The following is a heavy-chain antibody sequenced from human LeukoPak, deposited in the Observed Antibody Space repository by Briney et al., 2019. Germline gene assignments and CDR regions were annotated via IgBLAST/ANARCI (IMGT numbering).Heavy chain of an antibody. CDR1: GFTFSDHY. CDR2: SRNKAHSYST. D-gene: IGHD1-26*01. Sequence: GGSLRLSCAASGFTFSDHYMDWVRQAPGKGLEWVGHSRNKAHSYSTQNGASVQGRFTVSRDASKNLLFLQMNSLKTEDTAVYYCVRGFNSFDIWGQGTMVTVSS. CDR3: VRGFNSFDI. V-gene: IGHV3-72*01. J-gene: IGHJ3*02.